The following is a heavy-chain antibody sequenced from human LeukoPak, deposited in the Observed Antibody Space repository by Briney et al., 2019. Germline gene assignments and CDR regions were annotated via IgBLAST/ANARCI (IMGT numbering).Heavy chain of an antibody. CDR2: IYYSGST. D-gene: IGHD3-10*01. CDR3: ARGRQLWFGELGYYFDY. V-gene: IGHV4-31*03. CDR1: GGSISSGGYY. Sequence: SETLSLTCTVSGGSISSGGYYWSWIRQHPGKGLEWIGYIYYSGSTYYNPSLRSRVAISVDTSKNQFSLKLSSVTPADTAVYYCARGRQLWFGELGYYFDYWGQGTLVTVSS. J-gene: IGHJ4*02.